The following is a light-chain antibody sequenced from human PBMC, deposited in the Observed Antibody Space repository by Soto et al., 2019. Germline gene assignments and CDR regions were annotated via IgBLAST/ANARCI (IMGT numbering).Light chain of an antibody. V-gene: IGLV1-51*01. CDR1: SSNLGTYY. Sequence: QSVLTQPPSVSAAPGQKIIISCSGSSSNLGTYYVYWYRQLPGTAPKVLIYDNSRRPSGIPDRFSGSKSGTSATLAITGLQTGDEGDYSCGAWDSSLAVYVFGGGTKVTVL. CDR3: GAWDSSLAVYV. CDR2: DNS. J-gene: IGLJ1*01.